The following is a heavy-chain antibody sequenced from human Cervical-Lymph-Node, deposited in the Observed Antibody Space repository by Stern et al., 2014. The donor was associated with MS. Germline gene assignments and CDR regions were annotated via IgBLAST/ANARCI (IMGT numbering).Heavy chain of an antibody. CDR2: ISSVGSTI. Sequence: VQLVESGGGLVKPGGSLRLSCAASGFRFSDYFLTWIRQAPGKGLEWLSYISSVGSTIYYADSVKGRFTISRDNAKNSLYLQMHSLTAEDTAVYYCARVGYQKGGDMYHYSGLDVWGQGTPVTVSS. J-gene: IGHJ6*02. D-gene: IGHD3-16*01. CDR3: ARVGYQKGGDMYHYSGLDV. CDR1: GFRFSDYF. V-gene: IGHV3-11*01.